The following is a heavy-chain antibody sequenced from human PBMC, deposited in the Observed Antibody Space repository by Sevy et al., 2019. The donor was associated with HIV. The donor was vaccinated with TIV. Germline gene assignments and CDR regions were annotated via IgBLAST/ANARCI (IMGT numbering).Heavy chain of an antibody. D-gene: IGHD2-8*01. CDR3: AREGCTQPHDY. V-gene: IGHV3-23*01. Sequence: GGSLRLSCAASGFTFVKYSMSWVRQAPGKGLEWVSTFSFGCGRINYADTVKGRFTISRDDSKNTLFLQMNSVRAEDTATYFCAREGCTQPHDYWGQGTLVTVSS. J-gene: IGHJ4*02. CDR2: FSFGCGRI. CDR1: GFTFVKYS.